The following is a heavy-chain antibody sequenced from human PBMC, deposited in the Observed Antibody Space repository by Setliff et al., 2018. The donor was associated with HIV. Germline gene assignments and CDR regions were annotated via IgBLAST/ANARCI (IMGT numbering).Heavy chain of an antibody. CDR2: IYYNGRT. J-gene: IGHJ6*02. CDR3: VRERRRSPLSYGLDV. CDR1: GGSISSYY. Sequence: SETLSLTCTVSGGSISSYYWSWIRLPPRKGLEWIGYIYYNGRTLFNPALGTRLNMSVDTSENQFSLHLNSVTAADTAVYYCVRERRRSPLSYGLDVWGQGTTVTVSS. V-gene: IGHV4-59*12.